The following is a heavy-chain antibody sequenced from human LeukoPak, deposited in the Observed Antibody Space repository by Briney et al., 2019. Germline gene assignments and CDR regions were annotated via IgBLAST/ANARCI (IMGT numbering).Heavy chain of an antibody. V-gene: IGHV4-59*01. CDR3: ASLTTADAFDI. Sequence: SETLSLTRTVSGGSISSYYWSWIRQPPGKGLEWIGYIYDSGSTNYNPSLKSRVTISVDTSKNQFSLKLSSVTAADTAVFYCASLTTADAFDIWGQGTMVTVSS. CDR2: IYDSGST. CDR1: GGSISSYY. D-gene: IGHD3-22*01. J-gene: IGHJ3*02.